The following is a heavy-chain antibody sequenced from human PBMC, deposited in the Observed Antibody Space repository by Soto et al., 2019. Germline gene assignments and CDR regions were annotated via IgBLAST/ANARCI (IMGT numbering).Heavy chain of an antibody. CDR2: MKEDGTEI. CDR3: ATHDGPAAAGLVLDF. Sequence: SLRLSCAASGFAFSNSWMSWVRQAPGKGLEWVANMKEDGTEIWYMDSVKGRFTISRDNAKNFLYLQMNSLRAEDTAVYYCATHDGPAAAGLVLDFWGQGTLVTVSS. V-gene: IGHV3-7*01. D-gene: IGHD6-13*01. J-gene: IGHJ4*02. CDR1: GFAFSNSW.